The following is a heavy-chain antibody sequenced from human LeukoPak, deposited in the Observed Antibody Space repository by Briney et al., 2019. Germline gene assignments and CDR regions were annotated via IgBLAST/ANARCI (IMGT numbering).Heavy chain of an antibody. J-gene: IGHJ4*01. Sequence: GGSLRLSCAASGFTFSSYSMNWVRQAPGKGLEWVSYISSSSSTIYYADSVKGRFTISRDNAKNSLYLQMNSLRAEDTAVYYCARGRGLLIQQEKRYYFDYGAKEPLVTVPS. CDR1: GFTFSSYS. CDR2: ISSSSSTI. CDR3: ARGRGLLIQQEKRYYFDY. D-gene: IGHD1-1*01. V-gene: IGHV3-48*01.